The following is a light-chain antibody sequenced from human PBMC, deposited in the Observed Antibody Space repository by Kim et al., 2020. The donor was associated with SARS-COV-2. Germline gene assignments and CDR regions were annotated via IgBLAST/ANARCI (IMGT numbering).Light chain of an antibody. V-gene: IGKV1-39*01. CDR1: ESISSY. CDR2: AAS. Sequence: ASVGDRVTITCRASESISSYLNWYQQKPGKAPKLLIYAASSLQSGVPSRFSGSGSGTDFTLTISSLQPEDFATYYCQQSYSTPITFGQGTRLEIK. J-gene: IGKJ5*01. CDR3: QQSYSTPIT.